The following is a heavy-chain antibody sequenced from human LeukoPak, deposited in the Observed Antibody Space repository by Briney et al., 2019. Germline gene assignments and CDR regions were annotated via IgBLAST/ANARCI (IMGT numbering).Heavy chain of an antibody. D-gene: IGHD6-6*01. CDR3: ARERGSSGYFDY. V-gene: IGHV3-43*01. CDR1: GFTFDDYT. Sequence: GGSLRLSCAASGFTFDDYTMHWVRQAPGKGLEWVSLISWNGVSTYYADSVKGRFTISRDNSKNSLYLQMNSLRTEDTALYYCARERGSSGYFDYWGQGTLVTVSS. CDR2: ISWNGVST. J-gene: IGHJ4*02.